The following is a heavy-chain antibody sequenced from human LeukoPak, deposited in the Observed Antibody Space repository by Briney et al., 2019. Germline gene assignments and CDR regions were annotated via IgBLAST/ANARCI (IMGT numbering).Heavy chain of an antibody. D-gene: IGHD5-12*01. V-gene: IGHV3-48*01. CDR3: ARGGLATVATRWFDP. Sequence: GGSLRLSCAASGFTFSSYSMNWVRQAPGKGLEWVSYISSSSSTIYYADSVKGRLTISRDNAKNSLYLQMNSLRAEDTAVYYCARGGLATVATRWFDPWGQGTLVTVSS. J-gene: IGHJ5*02. CDR2: ISSSSSTI. CDR1: GFTFSSYS.